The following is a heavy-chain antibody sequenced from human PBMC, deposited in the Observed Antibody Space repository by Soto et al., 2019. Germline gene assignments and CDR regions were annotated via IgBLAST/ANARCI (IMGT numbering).Heavy chain of an antibody. Sequence: QVQLVQSGAEVKKPGASVKVSCKASGYTFTSYGISWVRQAPGQGLEWMGWISAYNGNTNYAQKLQGRGTMTPDTSTSTAYMELRSLRSDDKAVYYCARGYYYDSSGYYYFDYWGPGTLVTVSS. CDR2: ISAYNGNT. CDR1: GYTFTSYG. D-gene: IGHD3-22*01. CDR3: ARGYYYDSSGYYYFDY. V-gene: IGHV1-18*01. J-gene: IGHJ4*02.